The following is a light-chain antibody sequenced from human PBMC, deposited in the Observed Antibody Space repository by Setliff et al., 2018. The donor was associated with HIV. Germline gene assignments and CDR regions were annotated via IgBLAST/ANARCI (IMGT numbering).Light chain of an antibody. V-gene: IGLV2-14*01. J-gene: IGLJ1*01. Sequence: QSALAQPASVSGSPGQSITISCTGTSSDVGGYNSVSWYQQHPGKAPKLMIYEVSNRPSGVSNRFSGSKSGNTASLTISGLQAEDEADYYCSSYTNSNTLVFGTGTKVTVL. CDR2: EVS. CDR1: SSDVGGYNS. CDR3: SSYTNSNTLV.